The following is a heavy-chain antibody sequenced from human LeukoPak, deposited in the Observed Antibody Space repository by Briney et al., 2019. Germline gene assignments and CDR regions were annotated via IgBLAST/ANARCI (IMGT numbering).Heavy chain of an antibody. V-gene: IGHV1-69*04. J-gene: IGHJ4*02. CDR3: ARGSGSGNYALGR. CDR2: IIPVLILT. Sequence: SVKVSCKAPEGTLSSYALSWVRQAPGQGLEWMGRIIPVLILTNYAPKFQDRLSIIADKATSTAYMELTNLTSADTAVYFCARGSGSGNYALGRWGQGTLVTVSS. CDR1: EGTLSSYA. D-gene: IGHD3-10*01.